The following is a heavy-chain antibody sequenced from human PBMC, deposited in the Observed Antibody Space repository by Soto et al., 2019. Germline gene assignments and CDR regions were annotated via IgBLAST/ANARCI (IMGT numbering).Heavy chain of an antibody. CDR1: RGSVSSGSYY. V-gene: IGHV4-61*01. CDR2: IYYSGST. J-gene: IGHJ4*02. Sequence: LSLTCTVSRGSVSSGSYYWSWIRQPPGKGLEWIGYIYYSGSTNYNPSLKSRVTISVDTSKNQFSLKLSSVTAADTAVYYCARGREYSSYYWGQGTLVTVSS. CDR3: ARGREYSSYY. D-gene: IGHD6-6*01.